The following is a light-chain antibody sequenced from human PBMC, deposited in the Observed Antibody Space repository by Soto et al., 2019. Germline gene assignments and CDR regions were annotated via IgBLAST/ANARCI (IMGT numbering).Light chain of an antibody. CDR2: DVS. J-gene: IGLJ1*01. V-gene: IGLV2-11*01. Sequence: QSALTQPRSVSGSPGQSVTISCTGTDSDVGGYNYVSWYQQHPGKAPKLMIYDVSKRPSGVPDHFSGSKSGYTASLTISGLQAEDEADYYCCSYADSYTHVFATGTKVTVL. CDR3: CSYADSYTHV. CDR1: DSDVGGYNY.